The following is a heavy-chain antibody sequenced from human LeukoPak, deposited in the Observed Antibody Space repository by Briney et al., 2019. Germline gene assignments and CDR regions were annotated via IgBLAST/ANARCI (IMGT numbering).Heavy chain of an antibody. CDR2: IKPDGTQN. J-gene: IGHJ6*02. Sequence: GGSLRLSCVASGFTFSSYWMTWVPQSPGKGVEGVADIKPDGTQNYYVDSVKGRFIISRDNAKNSLYLQMNSLRADETAVYYCARLRPYSSSWYAYYGMDVWGQGTTVTVSS. V-gene: IGHV3-7*04. CDR3: ARLRPYSSSWYAYYGMDV. CDR1: GFTFSSYW. D-gene: IGHD6-13*01.